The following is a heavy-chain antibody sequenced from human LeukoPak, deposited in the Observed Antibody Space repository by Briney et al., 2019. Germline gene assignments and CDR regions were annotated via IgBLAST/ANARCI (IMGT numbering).Heavy chain of an antibody. Sequence: PGGSLRLSCAASGFTFSSNAMSWVRQAPGKGLEWVSAISGRGDSTYYADSVKGRFTISRDNSKNTLYLQMNSLRAEDTAVYYCAKSPGAYYFDYWGQGTLVTVSS. V-gene: IGHV3-23*01. CDR1: GFTFSSNA. D-gene: IGHD3-10*01. CDR2: ISGRGDST. J-gene: IGHJ4*02. CDR3: AKSPGAYYFDY.